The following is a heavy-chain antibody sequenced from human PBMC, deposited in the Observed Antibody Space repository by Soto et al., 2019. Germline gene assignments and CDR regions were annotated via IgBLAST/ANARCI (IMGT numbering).Heavy chain of an antibody. CDR3: ARVDREYYYYYGMDV. D-gene: IGHD3-10*01. CDR2: IWYDGSNK. J-gene: IGHJ6*02. Sequence: QVQLVESGGGVVQPGRSLRLSCAASGFTFSSYGMHWVRQAPGKGLEWVAVIWYDGSNKYYADSVKGRFTISRDNSKNTLYLQMNSLRAEDTAVYYCARVDREYYYYYGMDVWGQGTTVTVSS. CDR1: GFTFSSYG. V-gene: IGHV3-33*01.